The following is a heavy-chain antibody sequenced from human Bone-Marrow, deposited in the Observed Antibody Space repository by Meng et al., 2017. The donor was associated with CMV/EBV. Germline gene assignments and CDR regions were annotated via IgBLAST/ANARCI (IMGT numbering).Heavy chain of an antibody. V-gene: IGHV1-2*02. Sequence: ASVKVSCKASGYTFTGYYMHWVRQAPGQGLEWMGWINPNSGGTNYAQKFQGRVTMTRDTSISTAYMELSRLRSDDTAVYYCARDIVVVPAAIQYYYYYGMDVWGQGTTVTV. J-gene: IGHJ6*02. CDR1: GYTFTGYY. D-gene: IGHD2-2*01. CDR2: INPNSGGT. CDR3: ARDIVVVPAAIQYYYYYGMDV.